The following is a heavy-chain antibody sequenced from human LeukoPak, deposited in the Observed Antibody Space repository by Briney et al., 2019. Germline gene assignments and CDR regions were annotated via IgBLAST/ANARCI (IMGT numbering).Heavy chain of an antibody. V-gene: IGHV3-11*04. Sequence: PGGSLRLSCAASGFTFSDYYMSWIRQAPGKGLEWVSYIGSSGSTIYYADSVKGRFTISRDNAKNSLYLQMNSLRAEDTAVYYCARALCIWGGDCHYFDYWGQGTLVTVSS. J-gene: IGHJ4*02. CDR2: IGSSGSTI. D-gene: IGHD2-21*01. CDR1: GFTFSDYY. CDR3: ARALCIWGGDCHYFDY.